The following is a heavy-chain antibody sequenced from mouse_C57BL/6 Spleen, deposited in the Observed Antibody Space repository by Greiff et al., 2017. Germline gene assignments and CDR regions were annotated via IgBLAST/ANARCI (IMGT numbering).Heavy chain of an antibody. CDR3: TTLSPHYYGSSPFAY. V-gene: IGHV14-4*01. J-gene: IGHJ3*01. Sequence: VQLQQSGAELVRPGASVKLSCTASGFNIKDDYMHWVKQRPEQGLEWIGWIDPENGDTEYASKFPGKATLTADTASNTAYLQLSSLTSEDTAVYYCTTLSPHYYGSSPFAYWGQGTLVTVSA. D-gene: IGHD1-1*01. CDR1: GFNIKDDY. CDR2: IDPENGDT.